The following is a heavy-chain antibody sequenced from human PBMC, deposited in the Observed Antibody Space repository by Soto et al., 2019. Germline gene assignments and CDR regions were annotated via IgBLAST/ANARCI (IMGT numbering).Heavy chain of an antibody. CDR3: AKDFLCSGGSCYWGDYYYYGMDV. J-gene: IGHJ6*02. CDR2: ISWDGGST. Sequence: HPGGSLRLSCAASGFTFDDYTMHWVRQAPGKGLEWVSLISWDGGSTYYADSVKGRFTISRDNSKNSLYLQMNSLRTEDTALYYCAKDFLCSGGSCYWGDYYYYGMDVWGQGTTVTV. CDR1: GFTFDDYT. D-gene: IGHD2-15*01. V-gene: IGHV3-43*01.